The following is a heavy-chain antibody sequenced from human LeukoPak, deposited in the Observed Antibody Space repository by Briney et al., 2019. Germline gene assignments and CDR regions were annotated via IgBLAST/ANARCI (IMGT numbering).Heavy chain of an antibody. CDR2: IYYSGST. Sequence: SDTLSLPCTVSGDSLCQSSSYWGWIRQPPGKGLEWIGTIYYSGSTYYNPSLKSRVTTSLATSKNQYSLKLSSVTAADTAVYFCTKVPDTWLQADPWGQGTLVTVSS. D-gene: IGHD2-2*01. V-gene: IGHV4-39*01. J-gene: IGHJ5*02. CDR1: GDSLCQSSSY. CDR3: TKVPDTWLQADP.